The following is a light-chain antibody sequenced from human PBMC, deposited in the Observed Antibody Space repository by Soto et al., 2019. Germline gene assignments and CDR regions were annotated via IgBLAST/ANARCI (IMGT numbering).Light chain of an antibody. CDR2: RND. Sequence: QSVLTQPSSVSGTPGQGVTISCSGSISNIGNNYVYLFQQLPGTAPKVLSNRNDQRPSGVPDRFSGSKSGTSASLAISGLRSEDEADYYCAAWDDTVRSYVFGTGTKVTVL. J-gene: IGLJ1*01. CDR1: ISNIGNNY. CDR3: AAWDDTVRSYV. V-gene: IGLV1-47*01.